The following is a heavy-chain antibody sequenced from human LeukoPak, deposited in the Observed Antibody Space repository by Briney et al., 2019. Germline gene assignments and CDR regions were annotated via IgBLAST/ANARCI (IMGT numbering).Heavy chain of an antibody. CDR3: ARGLYYYGSAYYMDV. CDR2: IYYSGST. J-gene: IGHJ6*03. CDR1: GGSISSYY. Sequence: SETLSLTCTVPGGSISSYYWSWIRQPPGKGLEWIGYIYYSGSTNYNPSLKSRVTISVDTSKNQFSLKLSSVTAADTAVYYCARGLYYYGSAYYMDVWGKGTTVTVSS. D-gene: IGHD3-10*01. V-gene: IGHV4-59*01.